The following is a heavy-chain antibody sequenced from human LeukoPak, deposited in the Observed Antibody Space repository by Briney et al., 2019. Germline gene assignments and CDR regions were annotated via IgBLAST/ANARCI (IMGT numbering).Heavy chain of an antibody. CDR3: ARVLRLERPYYYYMDV. J-gene: IGHJ6*03. Sequence: PGGSLRLSCAASGFTFSDYYMSWIRQAPGKGLEWVSYISSSGSSIYYADSVKGRFTISRDNAKNSLYLQTNSLRAEDTALYHCARVLRLERPYYYYMDVWGKGTTVTISS. CDR1: GFTFSDYY. D-gene: IGHD1-1*01. V-gene: IGHV3-11*01. CDR2: ISSSGSSI.